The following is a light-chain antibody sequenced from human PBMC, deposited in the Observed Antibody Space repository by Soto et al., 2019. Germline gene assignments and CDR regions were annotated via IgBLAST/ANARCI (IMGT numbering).Light chain of an antibody. Sequence: DIQVTHSPTSVSASVGSRFSITCRASQAISSWLAWYQQKPGKAPKLLIYGASSLQSGVPSRFRGSGSGTHLTLTISSLQPEDFETYYCQQANTFPLTFGHGTRLEIK. CDR3: QQANTFPLT. CDR2: GAS. CDR1: QAISSW. V-gene: IGKV1-12*01. J-gene: IGKJ5*01.